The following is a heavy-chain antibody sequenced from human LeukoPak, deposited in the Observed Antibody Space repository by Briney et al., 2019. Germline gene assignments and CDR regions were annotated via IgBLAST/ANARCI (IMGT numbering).Heavy chain of an antibody. Sequence: PGGSLRLSCAASGFTVSSNYMSWVRQAPGKGLEWVSVIYSGGSTYYADSVKGRFTISRHNSKNTLYLQMNSLRAEDTAVYYCAKDVRGSGWYGSLPQHWGQGTLVTVSS. J-gene: IGHJ1*01. CDR1: GFTVSSNY. D-gene: IGHD6-19*01. CDR3: AKDVRGSGWYGSLPQH. V-gene: IGHV3-53*01. CDR2: IYSGGST.